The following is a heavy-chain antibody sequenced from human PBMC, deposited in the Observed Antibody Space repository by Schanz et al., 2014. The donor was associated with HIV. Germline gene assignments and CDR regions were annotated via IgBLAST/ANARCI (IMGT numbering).Heavy chain of an antibody. CDR2: ISGGGGDR. Sequence: EVQLVESGGGLVQPGGSLRLSCGASGLSFSGYSMNWVRQAPGKGLEWVSTISGGGGDRYYADSVKGRFAISRDKSKSTLYLQMNRLRAEDTAVYYCVGHGSSSSWGLGTLVTVSS. J-gene: IGHJ5*02. V-gene: IGHV3-23*04. CDR1: GLSFSGYS. CDR3: VGHGSSSS. D-gene: IGHD6-6*01.